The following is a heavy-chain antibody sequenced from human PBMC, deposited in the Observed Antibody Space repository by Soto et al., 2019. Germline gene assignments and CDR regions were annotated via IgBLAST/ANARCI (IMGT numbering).Heavy chain of an antibody. CDR1: GFTFSDHY. CDR2: SRNKANSYTT. J-gene: IGHJ4*02. Sequence: EVQLVESGGGLVQPGGSLRLSCAASGFTFSDHYMDWVRQAPGKGLEWVGRSRNKANSYTTEYATSVKGRFTISSDDSENSVHLQMNSLKIEDTAVYFCIRPMTGTTRGFDYWGQGTLVTVSS. V-gene: IGHV3-72*01. D-gene: IGHD1-1*01. CDR3: IRPMTGTTRGFDY.